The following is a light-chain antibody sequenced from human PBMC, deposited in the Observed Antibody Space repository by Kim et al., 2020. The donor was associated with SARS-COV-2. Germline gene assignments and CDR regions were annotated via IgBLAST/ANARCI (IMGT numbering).Light chain of an antibody. CDR3: NSRDSSGDHLV. CDR1: SLRKYY. Sequence: SSELTQDPAVSVALGQTLRITCQGDSLRKYYASWYQQKPGLAPVLVIYGKNNRPSGIPDRFSGSSSGDTGSLTITGAQAEDEGDYYCNSRDSSGDHLVFG. CDR2: GKN. J-gene: IGLJ2*01. V-gene: IGLV3-19*01.